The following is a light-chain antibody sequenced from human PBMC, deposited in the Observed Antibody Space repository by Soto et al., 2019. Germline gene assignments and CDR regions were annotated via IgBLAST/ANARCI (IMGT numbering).Light chain of an antibody. CDR3: NSYTTTSTYA. CDR2: EVS. Sequence: QAVLTRPASVCGSPGQSITISCTGTSTDIGSYNYVSWYQQHPGKAPKLMIYEVSNRPSGVSNRFSGSKSGNTASLTISGLQAEDEADYYCNSYTTTSTYAFGTGTKVTVL. J-gene: IGLJ1*01. V-gene: IGLV2-14*01. CDR1: STDIGSYNY.